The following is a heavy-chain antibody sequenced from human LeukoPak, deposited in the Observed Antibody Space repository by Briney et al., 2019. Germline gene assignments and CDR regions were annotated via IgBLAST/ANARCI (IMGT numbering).Heavy chain of an antibody. CDR2: ISGDGGST. V-gene: IGHV3-43*02. CDR3: ARALDSSSSRYQAFEE. CDR1: GFTFDDYA. D-gene: IGHD2-2*01. J-gene: IGHJ4*02. Sequence: GGSLRLSCAASGFTFDDYAMHWVRQAPGKGLEWVSLISGDGGSTYYVDSVKGRFTISRDNAKSSLYLQMNSLRAEDTAGYYCARALDSSSSRYQAFEEWGQGTLVTVSS.